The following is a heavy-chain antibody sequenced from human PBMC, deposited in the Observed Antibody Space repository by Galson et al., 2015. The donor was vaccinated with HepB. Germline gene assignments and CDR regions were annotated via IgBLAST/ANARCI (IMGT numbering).Heavy chain of an antibody. D-gene: IGHD4-17*01. CDR2: IGTAGDT. V-gene: IGHV3-13*01. Sequence: SLRLSCAASGFAFSTYDMHWVRQATGKGLEWVSSIGTAGDTYYAGSVKGRFTISRENAKNSLYLQMNSLRAGDTAVYYCVRGGPTGFDYWGQGTLATVSS. J-gene: IGHJ4*02. CDR1: GFAFSTYD. CDR3: VRGGPTGFDY.